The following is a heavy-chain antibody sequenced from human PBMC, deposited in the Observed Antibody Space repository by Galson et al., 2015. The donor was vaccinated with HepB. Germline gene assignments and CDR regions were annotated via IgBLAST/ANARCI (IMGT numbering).Heavy chain of an antibody. Sequence: SVKVSCKASGGTFSSYAISWVRQAPGQGLEWMGGIIPIFGTANYAQKFQGRVTITADESTSTAYMELSSLRSEDTAVYYCARDVPPYYYDSSAEDAFDIWGQGTMVTVSS. CDR1: GGTFSSYA. J-gene: IGHJ3*02. D-gene: IGHD3-22*01. CDR3: ARDVPPYYYDSSAEDAFDI. V-gene: IGHV1-69*13. CDR2: IIPIFGTA.